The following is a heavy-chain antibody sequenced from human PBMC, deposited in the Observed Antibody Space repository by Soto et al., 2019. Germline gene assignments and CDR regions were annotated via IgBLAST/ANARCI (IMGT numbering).Heavy chain of an antibody. CDR3: ARQLIYAFEI. CDR1: RFTPSSNW. V-gene: IGHV3-74*01. J-gene: IGHJ3*02. D-gene: IGHD2-2*01. CDR2: ISSDGSNT. Sequence: PGGSLRLSFAASRFTPSSNWIHGVRQAPGKGPVWVSRISSDGSNTYYADSVKGRFTISRDNAKNTVYLQMDSLGADDTAVYYCARQLIYAFEIWGQGTMVTVSS.